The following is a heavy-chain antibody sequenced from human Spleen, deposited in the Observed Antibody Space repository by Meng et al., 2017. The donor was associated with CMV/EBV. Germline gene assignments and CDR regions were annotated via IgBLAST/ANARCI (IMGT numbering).Heavy chain of an antibody. CDR1: GFTFSDYY. CDR3: ARDRTDGYNLLGGY. V-gene: IGHV3-11*01. Sequence: GESLKISCAASGFTFSDYYMSWIRQAPGKGLEWVSYISSSGSTIYYADSVKGRFTISRDNAKNSLYLQMNSLRAEDTALYYCARDRTDGYNLLGGYWGQGTLVTVSS. D-gene: IGHD5-24*01. CDR2: ISSSGSTI. J-gene: IGHJ4*02.